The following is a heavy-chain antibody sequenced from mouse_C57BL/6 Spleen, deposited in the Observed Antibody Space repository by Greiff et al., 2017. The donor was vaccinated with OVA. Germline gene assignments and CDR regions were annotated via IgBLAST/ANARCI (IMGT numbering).Heavy chain of an antibody. CDR3: ALTTGDFAY. CDR1: GYTFTSYW. D-gene: IGHD1-1*01. Sequence: QVQLQQPGAELVMPGASVKLSCKASGYTFTSYWMHWVKQRPGQGLEWIGEIDPSDSYTNYNQKFKGKSTLTVDKSSSTAYMQLSSLTSEDSAVYYCALTTGDFAYWGQGTLVTVSA. V-gene: IGHV1-69*01. J-gene: IGHJ3*01. CDR2: IDPSDSYT.